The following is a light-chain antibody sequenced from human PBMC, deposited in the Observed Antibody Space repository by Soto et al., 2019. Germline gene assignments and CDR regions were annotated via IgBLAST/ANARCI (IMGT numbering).Light chain of an antibody. CDR2: AAS. V-gene: IGKV1-27*01. CDR1: QGISNS. CDR3: QKYNSAPWT. Sequence: DIQMTQSPSSLSASVGDRVTITCRASQGISNSLAWYQQKPGKVPKLLIYAASTLQSGVPSRFSGSGSGTAFTLIISSLQPEDVATYYCQKYNSAPWTFGQGTKVEIK. J-gene: IGKJ1*01.